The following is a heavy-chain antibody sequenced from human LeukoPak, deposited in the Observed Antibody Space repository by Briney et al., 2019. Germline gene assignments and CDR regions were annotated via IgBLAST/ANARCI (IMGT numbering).Heavy chain of an antibody. J-gene: IGHJ5*02. D-gene: IGHD1/OR15-1a*01. CDR3: AAGSGNTFNP. Sequence: GGSLRLSCAASGFTFTSQALSWVRQAPGKGLEWVSSFTGAAGNIYYADSVKGRFTLSRDTSKETMYLQMNSLRADDTAIYYCAAGSGNTFNPWGQGTLVTVSS. V-gene: IGHV3-23*01. CDR2: FTGAAGNI. CDR1: GFTFTSQA.